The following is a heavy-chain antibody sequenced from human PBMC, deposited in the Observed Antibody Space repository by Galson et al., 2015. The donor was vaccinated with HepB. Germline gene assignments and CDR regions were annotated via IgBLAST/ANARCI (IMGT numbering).Heavy chain of an antibody. J-gene: IGHJ3*01. CDR3: AGDGSQSPLAL. CDR2: IIPIFGTT. D-gene: IGHD3-16*01. V-gene: IGHV1-69*06. CDR1: GRTFSPYT. Sequence: SVKVSCKASGRTFSPYTISWVRLAPGRGLEWMGGIIPIFGTTNHAQEFQGRVTITADRSTSIAYMEVHSLTSGDTAVYYCAGDGSQSPLALWGQGTMVAVSS.